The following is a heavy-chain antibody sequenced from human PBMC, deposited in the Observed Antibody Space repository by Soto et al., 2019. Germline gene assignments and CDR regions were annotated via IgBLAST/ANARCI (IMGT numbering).Heavy chain of an antibody. CDR1: GFTFFSYG. CDR2: ISYDGSNK. CDR3: AKDLGMYSGRRSPLPQH. Sequence: GGSLRLSCAASGFTFFSYGMHWVRQAPGKGLEWVAVISYDGSNKYYADSVKGRFTISRDNSKNTLYLQMNSLRAEDTAVYYCAKDLGMYSGRRSPLPQHWGQGTLVTVSS. V-gene: IGHV3-30*18. J-gene: IGHJ1*01. D-gene: IGHD1-26*01.